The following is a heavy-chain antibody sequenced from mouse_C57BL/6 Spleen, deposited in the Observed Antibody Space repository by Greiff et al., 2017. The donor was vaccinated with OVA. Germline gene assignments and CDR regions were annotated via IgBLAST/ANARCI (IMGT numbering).Heavy chain of an antibody. D-gene: IGHD1-1*01. CDR1: GFSFNTYA. CDR3: LSHGSPYAMDY. CDR2: IRSKSNNYAT. J-gene: IGHJ4*01. V-gene: IGHV10-1*01. Sequence: GGGLVQPTGSLKLSCAASGFSFNTYAMNWVRQAPGKGLEWVARIRSKSNNYATYYADSVKDRFTISRDDSESMLYLQMNNLKTEDTAMYYCLSHGSPYAMDYWGQGTSGTVSS.